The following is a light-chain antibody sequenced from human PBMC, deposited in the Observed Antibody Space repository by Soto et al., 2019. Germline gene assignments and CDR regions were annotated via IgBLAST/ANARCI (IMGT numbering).Light chain of an antibody. Sequence: QSALTQPPSVSEAPTRRVTISCSGSSSNIGNNAVNWYQHLPGKAPKLLVYYDDLLPSGVSDRFSGSKSGTSASLAISGLQSEDEADYYCAAWDDSLNAFVFGTGTKLTVL. CDR1: SSNIGNNA. J-gene: IGLJ1*01. CDR2: YDD. V-gene: IGLV1-36*01. CDR3: AAWDDSLNAFV.